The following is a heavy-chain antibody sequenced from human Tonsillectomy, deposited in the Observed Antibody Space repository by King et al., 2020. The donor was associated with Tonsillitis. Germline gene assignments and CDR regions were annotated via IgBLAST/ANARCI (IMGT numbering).Heavy chain of an antibody. J-gene: IGHJ4*02. Sequence: VQRVESGGGVVQPGRSLRLSCAASGFTFSSYAMHWVRQAPGKGLEWVAVISYDGSNKYYADSVKGRFTISRDNSKNTLYLQMNSLRAEDTAVYYCARDRPDDYYYDSSGYFDYWGQGTLVTVSS. CDR1: GFTFSSYA. D-gene: IGHD3-22*01. V-gene: IGHV3-30*04. CDR3: ARDRPDDYYYDSSGYFDY. CDR2: ISYDGSNK.